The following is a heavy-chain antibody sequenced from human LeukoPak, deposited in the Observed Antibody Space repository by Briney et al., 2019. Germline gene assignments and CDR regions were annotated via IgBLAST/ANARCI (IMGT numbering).Heavy chain of an antibody. CDR1: GGTFSSYA. Sequence: SVKVSFTASGGTFSSYAISWVRQAPGQGLEWMGRIIPILGIANYAQKFQGRVTITADKSTSTAYMELSSLRSEDTAVYYCARASYYYGSGSYYNWFDPWGQGTLVTVSS. CDR2: IIPILGIA. J-gene: IGHJ5*02. D-gene: IGHD3-10*01. CDR3: ARASYYYGSGSYYNWFDP. V-gene: IGHV1-69*04.